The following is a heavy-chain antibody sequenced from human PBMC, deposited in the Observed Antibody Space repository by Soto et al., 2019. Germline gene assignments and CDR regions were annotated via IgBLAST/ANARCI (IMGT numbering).Heavy chain of an antibody. CDR2: IYYSGTT. CDR1: GGSISSGGYY. D-gene: IGHD3-10*01. V-gene: IGHV4-31*03. CDR3: AREGERGYFGSGRLNWFDP. J-gene: IGHJ5*02. Sequence: SETLSLTCSVSGGSISSGGYYWSWIRQHPGKGLEWIGYIYYSGTTYYNPSLRSRVTMSVDTSKNQFSLKLSSVTAADTAVYYCAREGERGYFGSGRLNWFDPWGQGTLVTVSS.